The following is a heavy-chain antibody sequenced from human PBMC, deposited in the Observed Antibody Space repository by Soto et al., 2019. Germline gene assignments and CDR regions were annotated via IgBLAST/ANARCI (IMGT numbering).Heavy chain of an antibody. CDR3: AKGYGASHSAFDY. Sequence: EVQLLESGGGLAQPGGSLRLSCAASGFTFRSYAMNWVRQAPGKGPEWVSGISGSGDSTYHANSVKGRFTISRDNSKNTLYLQVNSLRAEDTAVYYCAKGYGASHSAFDYWGQGALVTVSS. CDR2: ISGSGDST. D-gene: IGHD1-26*01. J-gene: IGHJ4*02. CDR1: GFTFRSYA. V-gene: IGHV3-23*01.